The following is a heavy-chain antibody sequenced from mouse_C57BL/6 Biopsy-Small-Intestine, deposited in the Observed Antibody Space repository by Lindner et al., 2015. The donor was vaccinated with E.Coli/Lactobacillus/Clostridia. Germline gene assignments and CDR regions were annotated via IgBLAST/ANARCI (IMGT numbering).Heavy chain of an antibody. Sequence: VQLQESGPELVKPGTSVKISCKVSGYAFSNSWMNWMRQRPGKGLEWIGRIYPGDGDTNYNEKFKDKATLTADRSSNTAYMQLSSLTSEDSAVYFCARGDGYYFDFWGQGTTLTVSS. CDR2: IYPGDGDT. V-gene: IGHV1-82*01. CDR1: GYAFSNSW. D-gene: IGHD2-3*01. J-gene: IGHJ2*01. CDR3: ARGDGYYFDF.